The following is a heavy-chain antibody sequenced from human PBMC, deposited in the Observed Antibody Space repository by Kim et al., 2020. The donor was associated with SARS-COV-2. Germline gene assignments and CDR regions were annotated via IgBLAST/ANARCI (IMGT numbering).Heavy chain of an antibody. CDR3: AKAAYSSSPFDF. D-gene: IGHD6-13*01. CDR1: GGSISADY. Sequence: SETLSLTCTVSGGSISADYWSWIRQPPGKRLEWIGFTYNSGSTDYNPSFKNRVTISQDTSKNQFSLELTSVTAADTAVYYCAKAAYSSSPFDFWGQGTMVTVSS. V-gene: IGHV4-59*01. CDR2: TYNSGST. J-gene: IGHJ3*01.